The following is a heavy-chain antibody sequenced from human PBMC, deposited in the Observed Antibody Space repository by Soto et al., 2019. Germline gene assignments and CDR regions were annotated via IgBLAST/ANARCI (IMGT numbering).Heavy chain of an antibody. J-gene: IGHJ6*02. CDR3: ARAGWPNLPENYNYAMDV. CDR1: GDSVSSIAAA. D-gene: IGHD6-19*01. Sequence: SQTLSLTCAISGDSVSSIAAAWSWIRQSPSRGLEWLGRTKYRSKWYTEYAASVKSRININPDTSKNQFSLQLNSVTPDDTAVYYSARAGWPNLPENYNYAMDVWGQGTTVTVSS. V-gene: IGHV6-1*01. CDR2: TKYRSKWYT.